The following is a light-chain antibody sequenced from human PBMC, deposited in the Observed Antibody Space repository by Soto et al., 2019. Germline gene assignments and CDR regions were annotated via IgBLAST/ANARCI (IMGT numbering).Light chain of an antibody. Sequence: SVLTQSPGTLSLSPGERATLSCRASQSISSSYLAWYQQKPGQAPRLLIYGASTRATGIPDRFSGSGSGTDFTLTISRLESEDFTVYYCQQYGSSPRTFGQGTKV. CDR2: GAS. CDR1: QSISSSY. CDR3: QQYGSSPRT. V-gene: IGKV3-20*01. J-gene: IGKJ1*01.